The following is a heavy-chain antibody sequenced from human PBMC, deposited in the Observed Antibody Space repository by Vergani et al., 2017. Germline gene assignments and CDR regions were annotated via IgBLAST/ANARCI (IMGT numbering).Heavy chain of an antibody. CDR2: IKQDGSEK. V-gene: IGHV3-7*01. CDR3: ARDRGSDTAMVTANDY. CDR1: GFTFSSYW. Sequence: EVQLVESGGGLVQPGGSLRLSCAASGFTFSSYWMSWVRQAPGKGLEWVANIKQDGSEKYYVDSVKGRFTISRDNAKNSLYLQMNSLRAEDTAVYYCARDRGSDTAMVTANDYWGQGTLVTVSS. J-gene: IGHJ4*02. D-gene: IGHD5-18*01.